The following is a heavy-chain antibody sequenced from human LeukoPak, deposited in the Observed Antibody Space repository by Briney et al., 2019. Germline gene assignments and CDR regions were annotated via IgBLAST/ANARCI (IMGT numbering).Heavy chain of an antibody. D-gene: IGHD5-18*01. Sequence: ASVKVSCKVSGYTLTELSMHWVRQAPGKGLEWMGGFDPEDGETIYAQKFQGRVTMTEDTSTDTAYMELSSLRSEDTAMYYCATVKLTNGYTYGKGWGNWGQGTLVAVSS. V-gene: IGHV1-24*01. CDR3: ATVKLTNGYTYGKGWGN. CDR2: FDPEDGET. J-gene: IGHJ4*02. CDR1: GYTLTELS.